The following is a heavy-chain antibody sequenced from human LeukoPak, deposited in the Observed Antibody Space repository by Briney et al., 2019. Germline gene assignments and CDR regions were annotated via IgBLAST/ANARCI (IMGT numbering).Heavy chain of an antibody. CDR1: GGSFSGYY. CDR2: INHSGST. J-gene: IGHJ4*02. Sequence: KPSETLSLTCAVYGGSFSGYYWSWIRQPPGKGLEWIGEINHSGSTNYNPSLKSRVTISVDTSKNQFSLKLSSVTAADTAVYYCARRTVVTPSYRHYFDYWGQGTLVTVSS. D-gene: IGHD4-23*01. V-gene: IGHV4-34*01. CDR3: ARRTVVTPSYRHYFDY.